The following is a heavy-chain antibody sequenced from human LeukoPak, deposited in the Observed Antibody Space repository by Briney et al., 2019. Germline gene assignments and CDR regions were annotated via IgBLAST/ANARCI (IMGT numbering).Heavy chain of an antibody. CDR2: IYYSGST. CDR1: GGSITSFY. CDR3: ARGLRIGSSWYPHLDY. J-gene: IGHJ4*02. Sequence: SETLSLTCTVSGGSITSFYWSWVRQPPGKGLEWIGYIYYSGSTNYNPSLKSRVTISVDTSKNQFSLKLSSVTAADTAVYYCARGLRIGSSWYPHLDYWGQGTLVTVSS. V-gene: IGHV4-59*01. D-gene: IGHD6-13*01.